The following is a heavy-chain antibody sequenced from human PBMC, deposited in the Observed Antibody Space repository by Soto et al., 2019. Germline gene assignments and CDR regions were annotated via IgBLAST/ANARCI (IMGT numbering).Heavy chain of an antibody. CDR3: ARESEDLASNFDY. Sequence: PGGSLRLSCAASGFTFTRYSMNWVRQAPGKGLEWVSSISSTTNYIYYADSMKGRFTVSRDNAKNSVYLEMNSLSAEDTAVYYCARESEDLASNFDYWGQGTLVTVSS. J-gene: IGHJ4*02. CDR1: GFTFTRYS. V-gene: IGHV3-21*01. CDR2: ISSTTNYI.